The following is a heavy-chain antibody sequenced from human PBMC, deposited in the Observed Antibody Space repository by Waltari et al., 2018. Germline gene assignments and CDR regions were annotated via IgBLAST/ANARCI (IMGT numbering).Heavy chain of an antibody. J-gene: IGHJ5*01. D-gene: IGHD3-10*01. V-gene: IGHV3-66*02. CDR1: GFNVNNYY. Sequence: EVHLVESGGGLVQPGGYLSLSCAVSGFNVNNYYMHWVRQAPGKGLEWVSVINLGGDTYYGDSVKGRFTISRDNSKNTLDLQVNSLRSDDTAVYFCARGRGFIIDTWGHGTLVTVSS. CDR2: INLGGDT. CDR3: ARGRGFIIDT.